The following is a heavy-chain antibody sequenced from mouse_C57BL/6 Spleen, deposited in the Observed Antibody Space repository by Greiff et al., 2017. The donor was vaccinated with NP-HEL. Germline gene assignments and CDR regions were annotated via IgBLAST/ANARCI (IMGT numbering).Heavy chain of an antibody. Sequence: EVKLVESEGGLVQPGSSMKLSCTASGFTFSDYYMAWVRQVPEKGLEWVANINYDGSSTYYLDSLKSRFIISRDNAKNILYLQMSSLKSEDTATYYCARERGYYHGSRDWYFWVWGTGATVTAS. D-gene: IGHD1-1*01. V-gene: IGHV5-16*01. CDR2: INYDGSST. CDR1: GFTFSDYY. CDR3: ARERGYYHGSRDWYFWV. J-gene: IGHJ1*03.